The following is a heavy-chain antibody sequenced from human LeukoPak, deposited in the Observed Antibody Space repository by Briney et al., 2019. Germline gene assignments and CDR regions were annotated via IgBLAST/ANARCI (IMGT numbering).Heavy chain of an antibody. CDR3: ARSPVGVRKKHDF. V-gene: IGHV1-8*01. D-gene: IGHD3-10*01. CDR1: GYTFTRYD. CDR2: MNPTSGHT. J-gene: IGHJ4*02. Sequence: ASVKVSCKASGYTFTRYDINWVRQAPGQGLEWMGWMNPTSGHTGYAQNFQGRVTMTRDTSISTAYMELNSLTSEDTAVYYCARSPVGVRKKHDFWGQGTLVIVSS.